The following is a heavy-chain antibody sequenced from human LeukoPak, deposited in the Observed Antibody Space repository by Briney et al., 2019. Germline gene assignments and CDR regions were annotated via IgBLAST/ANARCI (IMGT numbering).Heavy chain of an antibody. V-gene: IGHV4-34*01. Sequence: SETLSLTCAVYGGSFSGYYWSWIRQPPGKGLEWIGEIDHSGSTNYNPSLKSRVTISVDTSKNQFSLKLSSVTAADTAVYYCARDKPLGYCSGGSCYASYYYYYGMDVWGQGTTVTVSS. CDR1: GGSFSGYY. D-gene: IGHD2-15*01. J-gene: IGHJ6*02. CDR3: ARDKPLGYCSGGSCYASYYYYYGMDV. CDR2: IDHSGST.